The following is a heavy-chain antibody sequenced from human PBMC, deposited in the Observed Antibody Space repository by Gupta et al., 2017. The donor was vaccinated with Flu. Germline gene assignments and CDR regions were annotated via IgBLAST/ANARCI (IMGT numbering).Heavy chain of an antibody. CDR1: GGTFSSDA. D-gene: IGHD6-19*01. CDR3: ARKAVAGRDDFDY. CDR2: IIPIFGTA. J-gene: IGHJ4*02. V-gene: IGHV1-69*01. Sequence: QVQLEQSGAEVKKPGSSVKVSCKASGGTFSSDAISWVRLAPGQGLEWMGGIIPIFGTADYARNFQGRVTITADEFTTSVYMELSSLRSDDTAIYYCARKAVAGRDDFDYWGQGTLVTVSS.